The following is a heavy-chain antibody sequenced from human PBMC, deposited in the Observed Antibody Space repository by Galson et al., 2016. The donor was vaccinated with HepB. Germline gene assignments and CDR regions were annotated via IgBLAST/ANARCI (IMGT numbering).Heavy chain of an antibody. D-gene: IGHD3-9*01. Sequence: SETLSLTCAVYGGSFGDYYWSWIRQAPGKGLEWIGEINHGGSTNYKSSLESRVTISVDTSKEEFSLNLNSVTAADTAVYYCARGIRYYDILTGFYTPSYYFYAMDVWGPGTTVTVSS. CDR3: ARGIRYYDILTGFYTPSYYFYAMDV. CDR2: INHGGST. V-gene: IGHV4-34*01. J-gene: IGHJ6*02. CDR1: GGSFGDYY.